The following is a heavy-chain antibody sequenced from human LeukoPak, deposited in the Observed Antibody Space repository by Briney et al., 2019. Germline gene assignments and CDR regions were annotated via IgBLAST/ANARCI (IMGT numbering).Heavy chain of an antibody. Sequence: PGGSLRLSCAASGFTFTNYALTWVRQTPVKGLEWVSTIIGPATSTYYADSVRGRFTISRDNSKNTLYLQMNSPRDEDTAVYYCAKPGGPGIAARGAFNTWGQGTMVTVSS. D-gene: IGHD6-25*01. CDR1: GFTFTNYA. J-gene: IGHJ3*02. CDR2: IIGPATST. CDR3: AKPGGPGIAARGAFNT. V-gene: IGHV3-23*01.